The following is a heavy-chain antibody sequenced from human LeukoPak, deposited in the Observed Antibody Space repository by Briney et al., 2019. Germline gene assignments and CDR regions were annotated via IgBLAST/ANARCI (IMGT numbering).Heavy chain of an antibody. CDR3: ARQSYYDSSGYSPLSAFDI. J-gene: IGHJ3*02. CDR1: GYSFTSYW. Sequence: GESLKISCKGSGYSFTSYWIGWVRQMPGKGLEWMGIIYPGDSDTRYRPSFQGQVTISADKPISTAYLQWSSLKALDTAMYYCARQSYYDSSGYSPLSAFDIWGQGTMVTVSS. CDR2: IYPGDSDT. V-gene: IGHV5-51*01. D-gene: IGHD3-22*01.